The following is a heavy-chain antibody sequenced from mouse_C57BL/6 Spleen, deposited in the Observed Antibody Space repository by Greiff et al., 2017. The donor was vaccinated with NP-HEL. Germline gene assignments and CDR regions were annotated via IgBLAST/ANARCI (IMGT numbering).Heavy chain of an antibody. CDR1: GYTFTSYG. J-gene: IGHJ1*03. Sequence: VKLQESGAELARPGASVKLSCKASGYTFTSYGISWVKQRTGQGLEWIGEIYPRSGNTYYNEKFKGKATLTADKSSSTAYMELRSLTSEDSAVYFCARITTVVAYWYFDVWGTGTTVTVSS. CDR2: IYPRSGNT. V-gene: IGHV1-81*01. CDR3: ARITTVVAYWYFDV. D-gene: IGHD1-1*01.